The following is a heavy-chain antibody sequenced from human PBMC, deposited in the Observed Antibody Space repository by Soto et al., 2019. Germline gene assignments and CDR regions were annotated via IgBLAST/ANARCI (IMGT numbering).Heavy chain of an antibody. CDR2: MNPGSGDT. CDR3: ARMETFGSLNWLDP. CDR1: GYSFTNND. V-gene: IGHV1-8*01. Sequence: GASVKVSCKASGYSFTNNDVSWVRQATGQGLEWMGWMNPGSGDTGYAQKLQGRVTMTRDISIATAYMELSSLRSDDTAIYYCARMETFGSLNWLDPWGQGTLVTVSS. J-gene: IGHJ5*02. D-gene: IGHD3-16*01.